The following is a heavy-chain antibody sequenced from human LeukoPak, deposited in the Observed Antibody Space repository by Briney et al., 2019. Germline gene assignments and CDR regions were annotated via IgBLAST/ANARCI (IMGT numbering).Heavy chain of an antibody. J-gene: IGHJ4*02. CDR3: ASTVDATPEGLGL. Sequence: GGSLRLSCAASGFTFSGYGMHWVRQAPGKGLVWVSRINPDGSSTIYADSVKGRFTISRDNAKNTLYLQMNSLRAEDTAVYYCASTVDATPEGLGLWGQGTLVTVSS. D-gene: IGHD2-15*01. CDR2: INPDGSST. CDR1: GFTFSGYG. V-gene: IGHV3-74*01.